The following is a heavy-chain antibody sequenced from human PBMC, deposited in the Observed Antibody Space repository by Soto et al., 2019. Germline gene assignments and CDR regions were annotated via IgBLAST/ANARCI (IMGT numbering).Heavy chain of an antibody. V-gene: IGHV3-30*18. CDR1: GFTFSSYG. D-gene: IGHD2-21*02. CDR3: AKDPRAYCGGDCYSGYYFDY. J-gene: IGHJ4*02. Sequence: GGSLRLSCAASGFTFSSYGMHWVRQAPGKGLEWVAVISYDGSNKYYADSVKGRFTISRDNSKNTLYLQMNSLRAEDTAVYYCAKDPRAYCGGDCYSGYYFDYWGQGTLVTVSS. CDR2: ISYDGSNK.